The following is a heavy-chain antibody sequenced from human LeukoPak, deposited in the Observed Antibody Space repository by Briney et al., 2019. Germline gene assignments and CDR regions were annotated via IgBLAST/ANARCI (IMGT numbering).Heavy chain of an antibody. CDR3: AKRIQSAMATGY. V-gene: IGHV3-23*01. Sequence: GGSLRLSCAASGFTFSTFAMIWVRQPPGKGLDWVASIFPSGGEIHYATSVRGRFTISRDNSKSILSLQMNSLRAEDTAVYYCAKRIQSAMATGYWGQGTLVTVSS. CDR1: GFTFSTFA. J-gene: IGHJ4*02. CDR2: IFPSGGEI. D-gene: IGHD5-18*01.